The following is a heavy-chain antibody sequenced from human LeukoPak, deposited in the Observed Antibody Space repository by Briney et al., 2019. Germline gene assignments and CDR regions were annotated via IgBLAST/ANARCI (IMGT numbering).Heavy chain of an antibody. D-gene: IGHD6-19*01. Sequence: GRSLRLSCAASGFTFSTYAMHWVRQAPGKGLEWVAMMWYNGKNKHYADSVKGRFTISRDNSKNTLDLQMNSLRADDTAVYYCVRDPSNSGWAFDYWGQGTLVTVSS. CDR2: MWYNGKNK. V-gene: IGHV3-33*01. CDR1: GFTFSTYA. CDR3: VRDPSNSGWAFDY. J-gene: IGHJ4*02.